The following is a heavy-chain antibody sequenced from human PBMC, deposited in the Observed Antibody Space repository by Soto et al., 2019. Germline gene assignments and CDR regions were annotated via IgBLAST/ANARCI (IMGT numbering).Heavy chain of an antibody. V-gene: IGHV1-69*01. CDR1: GGTSNNNA. CDR2: IVPVFGTA. CDR3: ATLQGSGTYYDDDY. D-gene: IGHD3-10*01. J-gene: IGHJ4*02. Sequence: QVQLVQSGAEVKKPGSSVKVSCKASGGTSNNNANSWVRQAPGQGLEWMGGIVPVFGTANYAQKFRGRGRITEDDSTRTLNMELSSLRSDDTAVYYCATLQGSGTYYDDDYWGQGTLVTVSS.